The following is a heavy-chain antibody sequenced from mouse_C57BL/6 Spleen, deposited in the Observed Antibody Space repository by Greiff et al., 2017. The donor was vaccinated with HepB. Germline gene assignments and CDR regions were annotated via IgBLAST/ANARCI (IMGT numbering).Heavy chain of an antibody. CDR1: GFTFSSYA. V-gene: IGHV5-4*03. Sequence: EVKLVESGGGLVKPGGSLKLSCAASGFTFSSYAMSWVRQTPEKRLEWVATISDGGSYTYYPDNVKGRFTISRDNAKNNLYLQMSHLKSEDTAMYYCARYLITTVVEGGFAYWGQGTLVTVSA. CDR3: ARYLITTVVEGGFAY. J-gene: IGHJ3*01. CDR2: ISDGGSYT. D-gene: IGHD1-1*01.